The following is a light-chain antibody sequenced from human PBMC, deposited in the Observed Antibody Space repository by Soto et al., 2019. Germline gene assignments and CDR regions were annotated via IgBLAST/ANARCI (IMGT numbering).Light chain of an antibody. V-gene: IGKV1-39*01. J-gene: IGKJ1*01. CDR3: QQTYSDQWT. CDR2: AAS. CDR1: QIIGTY. Sequence: DLQMTQSPSSLSASVGDRVTITCRASQIIGTYLNWYQQKPGKVPELLIYAASTLQSGVPSRFSGSGSGTDFSLIISSLQPEDSATYYCQQTYSDQWTFGRGTKVEIK.